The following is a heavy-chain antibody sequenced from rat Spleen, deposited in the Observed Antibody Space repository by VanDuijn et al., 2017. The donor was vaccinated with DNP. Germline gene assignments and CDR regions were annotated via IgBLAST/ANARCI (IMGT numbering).Heavy chain of an antibody. CDR3: TSNPHIRTAAPFDY. CDR1: GFTFNNYW. Sequence: EVQLVESGGGLVQPGRSLKLSCVASGFTFNNYWMTWIRQAPGKGQEWVASIINIGGTTYYPDSVKGRFTISRDDAKSTLYLQVNSLRSEDTATYYCTSNPHIRTAAPFDYWGHGVMVTVSS. V-gene: IGHV5-31*01. D-gene: IGHD3-8*01. CDR2: IINIGGTT. J-gene: IGHJ2*01.